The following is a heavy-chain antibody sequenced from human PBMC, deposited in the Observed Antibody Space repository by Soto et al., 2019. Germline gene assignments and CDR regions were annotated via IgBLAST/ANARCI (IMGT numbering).Heavy chain of an antibody. V-gene: IGHV3-23*01. Sequence: PWGSLSLSCASSGFTFISYAMSWVRQAPGKGLEWVSAISGSGGSTYYADSVKGRFTISRDNSKNTLYLQMNSLRAEDTAVYYCATRGHSSGWYDGPGYWGQGTLVTVSS. CDR2: ISGSGGST. CDR1: GFTFISYA. J-gene: IGHJ4*02. CDR3: ATRGHSSGWYDGPGY. D-gene: IGHD6-19*01.